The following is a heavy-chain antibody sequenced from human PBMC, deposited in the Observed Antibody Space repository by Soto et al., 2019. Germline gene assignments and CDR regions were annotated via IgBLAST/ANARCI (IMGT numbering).Heavy chain of an antibody. J-gene: IGHJ6*02. V-gene: IGHV3-7*01. CDR1: GFTFNTYA. CDR3: ARDMWQWLDPYYGMDV. CDR2: IKQDGSEK. D-gene: IGHD6-19*01. Sequence: PGGSLRLSCAASGFTFNTYAMSWVRQAPGKGLEWVANIKQDGSEKYYVDSVKGRFTISRDNAKNSLYLQMNSLRAEDTAVYYCARDMWQWLDPYYGMDVWGQGTTVTVSS.